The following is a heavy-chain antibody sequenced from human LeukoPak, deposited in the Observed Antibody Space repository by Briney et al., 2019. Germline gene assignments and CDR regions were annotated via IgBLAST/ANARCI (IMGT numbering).Heavy chain of an antibody. V-gene: IGHV3-23*01. CDR1: GFTFSTFA. CDR3: ATYRQVLLPFES. Sequence: GGSLRLSCAASGFTFSTFAMIWVRQPPGKGLEWVSSIFPSGGEIHYADSVRGRFTISRDNSKSTLSLQMNSLRAEDTAIYYCATYRQVLLPFESWGQGTLVTVSS. D-gene: IGHD2-8*02. CDR2: IFPSGGEI. J-gene: IGHJ4*02.